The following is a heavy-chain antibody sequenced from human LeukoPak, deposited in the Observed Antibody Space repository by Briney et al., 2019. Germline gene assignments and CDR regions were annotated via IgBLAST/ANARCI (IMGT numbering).Heavy chain of an antibody. V-gene: IGHV3-30-3*01. CDR3: AKELIVVVPSASDY. CDR1: GFTFSSYA. Sequence: GRSLRLSCAASGFTFSSYAMPWVRQAPGKGLEWVAVISYDGSNKYYADSVKGRFTISRDNSKNTLYLQMNSLRAEDTAVYYCAKELIVVVPSASDYWGQGTLVTVSS. J-gene: IGHJ4*02. D-gene: IGHD2-15*01. CDR2: ISYDGSNK.